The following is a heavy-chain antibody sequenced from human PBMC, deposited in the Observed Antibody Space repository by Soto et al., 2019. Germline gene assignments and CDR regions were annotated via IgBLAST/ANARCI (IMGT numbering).Heavy chain of an antibody. CDR3: ARDPPSYYYDTSGYN. J-gene: IGHJ4*02. V-gene: IGHV1-69*12. CDR1: GGTFSSYA. Sequence: QVQLVQSGAEVKKPGSSVKVSCKASGGTFSSYAINWVRQAPGQGLEWMGGIIPIFGTPNYAQKFQGRVPITADGSTSTAYMELSSLISEDTAVYYCARDPPSYYYDTSGYNWGQGTLVTVSS. D-gene: IGHD3-22*01. CDR2: IIPIFGTP.